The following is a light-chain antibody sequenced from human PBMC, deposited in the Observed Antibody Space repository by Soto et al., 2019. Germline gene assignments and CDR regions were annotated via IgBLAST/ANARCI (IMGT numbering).Light chain of an antibody. CDR3: QQYSGYPWT. V-gene: IGKV1-5*03. CDR1: QSISSW. J-gene: IGKJ1*01. Sequence: DIQMTQSPSTLSASVGDRVIITCRASQSISSWLAWYQQKPGKAPNLLIYRASSLESGVPSRFSGSGSGTEFTLTISSLQPDDFATYYCQQYSGYPWTFGQRTKVEIK. CDR2: RAS.